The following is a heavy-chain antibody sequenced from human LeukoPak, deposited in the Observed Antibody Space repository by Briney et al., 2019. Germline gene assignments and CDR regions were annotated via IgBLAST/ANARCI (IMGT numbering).Heavy chain of an antibody. CDR2: IYYSGST. V-gene: IGHV4-59*01. CDR3: ARGRRIAARGRFDY. D-gene: IGHD6-6*01. CDR1: GGSISSYY. Sequence: PSETLSLTCTASGGSISSYYWSWIRQPPGKGLEWIGYIYYSGSTNYNPSLKSRVTISVDTSKNQFSLKLSSVTAADTAVYYCARGRRIAARGRFDYWGQGTLVTVSS. J-gene: IGHJ4*02.